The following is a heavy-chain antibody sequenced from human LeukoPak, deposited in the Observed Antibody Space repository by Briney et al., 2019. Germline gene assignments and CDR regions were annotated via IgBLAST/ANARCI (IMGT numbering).Heavy chain of an antibody. Sequence: SETLSLTCTVSGGSISSYYWSWIRQPPGKGLEWIGYIYYTGSTNYNPSLKSRVTLSVDTSKNQFSLKLRSVTAADTAVYYCARFPRVRATDPYFDPWGQGTLVTVSS. CDR3: ARFPRVRATDPYFDP. CDR1: GGSISSYY. CDR2: IYYTGST. V-gene: IGHV4-59*01. D-gene: IGHD1-26*01. J-gene: IGHJ4*02.